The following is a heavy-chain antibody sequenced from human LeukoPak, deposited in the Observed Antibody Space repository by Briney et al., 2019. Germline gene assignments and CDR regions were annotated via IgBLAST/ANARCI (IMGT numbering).Heavy chain of an antibody. CDR3: ARASGSHFDY. CDR1: GVTFSSYS. V-gene: IGHV3-48*02. J-gene: IGHJ4*02. Sequence: GGSLRLSCAASGVTFSSYSMNWVRQAPGKGLEYISYISSSSSTIYYADSAKGRFTISRDNAKNSLYLQMNSLRDEDTAVYYCARASGSHFDYWGQGTLVTVSS. D-gene: IGHD5-12*01. CDR2: ISSSSSTI.